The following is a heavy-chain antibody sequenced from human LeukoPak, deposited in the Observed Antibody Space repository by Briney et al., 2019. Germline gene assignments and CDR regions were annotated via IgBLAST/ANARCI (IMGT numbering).Heavy chain of an antibody. V-gene: IGHV1-2*02. J-gene: IGHJ4*02. CDR3: ARRGGIAAAALDY. D-gene: IGHD6-13*01. CDR2: INPNSGGT. Sequence: ASVKVSCKASGYTFTGYYMHWVRQAPGQGLEWMGWINPNSGGTNYAQKFQGRVTMTRDTSISTAYMELSRLRSDDTAVYYCARRGGIAAAALDYWGQGTLVTVSS. CDR1: GYTFTGYY.